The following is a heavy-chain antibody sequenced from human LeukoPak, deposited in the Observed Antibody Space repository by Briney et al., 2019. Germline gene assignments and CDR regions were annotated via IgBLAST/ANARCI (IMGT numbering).Heavy chain of an antibody. CDR2: ISGSGGST. J-gene: IGHJ2*01. V-gene: IGHV3-23*01. D-gene: IGHD4-23*01. CDR3: TTGLRWKTYDY. CDR1: GFTFGSYG. Sequence: GGSLRLSCAASGFTFGSYGMSWVRQAPGKGLEWVSAISGSGGSTYYAGSVKGRFTISRDNSKNTLYLQMNSLKTEDTAVYYCTTGLRWKTYDYWGRGTLVTVSS.